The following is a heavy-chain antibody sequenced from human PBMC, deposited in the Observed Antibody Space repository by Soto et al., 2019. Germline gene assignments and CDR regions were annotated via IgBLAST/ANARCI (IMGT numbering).Heavy chain of an antibody. CDR2: INPTSGGT. Sequence: QVQLVQSGAEVKKPGASVKVSCKASGYTFTGYYMHWVRQAPGQGLEWMGWINPTSGGTNYAQKVQGTVPMTRDPSISTASLELSRLRSDDTAVYYCARNRRAMLPGVTGGNNWFDPWGQGTLVTVSS. V-gene: IGHV1-2*02. CDR3: ARNRRAMLPGVTGGNNWFDP. D-gene: IGHD3-10*01. J-gene: IGHJ5*02. CDR1: GYTFTGYY.